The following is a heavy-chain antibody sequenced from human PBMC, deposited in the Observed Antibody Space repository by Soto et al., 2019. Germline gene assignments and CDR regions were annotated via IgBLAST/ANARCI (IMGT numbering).Heavy chain of an antibody. V-gene: IGHV3-23*01. J-gene: IGHJ4*02. D-gene: IGHD3-22*01. CDR2: ISGSGAGT. CDR1: GFTFSSYA. CDR3: AKGSSGSRPYYFDY. Sequence: EGQVLESGGGLVQPGGSLRLSCAASGFTFSSYAMSWVRQAPGKGLEWVSAISGSGAGTYYADSVKGRFTISRDNSKNTLFLQMNSLRAEDTAVYYCAKGSSGSRPYYFDYWGQGTLVTVSS.